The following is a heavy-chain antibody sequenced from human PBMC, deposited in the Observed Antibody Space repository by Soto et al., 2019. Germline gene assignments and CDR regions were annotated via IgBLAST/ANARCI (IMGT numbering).Heavy chain of an antibody. CDR3: ARPAVAAVVSAFDY. J-gene: IGHJ4*02. V-gene: IGHV4-34*01. CDR1: GGSFSGYY. Sequence: SETLSLTCAVYGGSFSGYYWSWIRQPPGKGLEWIGEINHSGSSNYNPSLKSRVTISVDTSKNQFSLKLSSVTAADTAVYYCARPAVAAVVSAFDYWGQGTPVT. D-gene: IGHD6-13*01. CDR2: INHSGSS.